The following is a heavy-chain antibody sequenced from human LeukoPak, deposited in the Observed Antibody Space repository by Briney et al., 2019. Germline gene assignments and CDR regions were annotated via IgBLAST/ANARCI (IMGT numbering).Heavy chain of an antibody. D-gene: IGHD5-24*01. J-gene: IGHJ5*02. CDR3: VRGVGVSRFNYFDP. Sequence: PGRSLTLSCAASGFTFSSFGMHWVRQAPGKGLEWVAVIWYDASDRYYADSVKGRFTISRDNSKNTLFLQMNSLRDDDTAVYYCVRGVGVSRFNYFDPGGRGTWVVVS. CDR1: GFTFSSFG. CDR2: IWYDASDR. V-gene: IGHV3-33*01.